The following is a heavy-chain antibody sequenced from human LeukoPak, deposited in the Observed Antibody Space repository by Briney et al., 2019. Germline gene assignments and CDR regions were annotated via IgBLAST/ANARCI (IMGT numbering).Heavy chain of an antibody. D-gene: IGHD3-9*01. V-gene: IGHV3-30*03. CDR2: ISYDGSNK. CDR3: ARDFDWLLYRGPIDY. J-gene: IGHJ4*02. CDR1: GGSFSGYY. Sequence: LSLTCAVYGGSFSGYYWSWIRQPPGKGLEWVAVISYDGSNKYYADSVKGRFTISRDNSKNTLYLQMNSLRAEDTAVYYCARDFDWLLYRGPIDYWGQGTLVTVSS.